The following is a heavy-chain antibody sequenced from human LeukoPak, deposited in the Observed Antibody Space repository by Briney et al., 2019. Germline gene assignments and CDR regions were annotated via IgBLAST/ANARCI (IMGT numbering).Heavy chain of an antibody. J-gene: IGHJ6*03. V-gene: IGHV3-30*02. D-gene: IGHD2-15*01. CDR3: AKAGYCSGGSCYSHYYYYMDV. Sequence: GGSLRLSCAASGFTFSSYGMHWVRQAPGKGLEWVAFIRYDGSNKYYADSVKGRFTISRDNSKNTLYLQTNSLRAEDTAVYYCAKAGYCSGGSCYSHYYYYMDVWGKGTTVTISS. CDR2: IRYDGSNK. CDR1: GFTFSSYG.